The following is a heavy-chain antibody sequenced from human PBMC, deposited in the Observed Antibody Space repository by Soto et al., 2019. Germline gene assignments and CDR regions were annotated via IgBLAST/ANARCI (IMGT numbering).Heavy chain of an antibody. V-gene: IGHV4-59*01. D-gene: IGHD3-10*02. Sequence: SETLSLTCTVSGGSISSYYWSWIRQPPGKGLEWIGYIYYSGSTNYNPSLKSRVTISVDTSKNQFSLKLSSVTAADTAVYYCARTLFGWRIWFASWGQGSLVTVSS. CDR2: IYYSGST. CDR1: GGSISSYY. J-gene: IGHJ5*01. CDR3: ARTLFGWRIWFAS.